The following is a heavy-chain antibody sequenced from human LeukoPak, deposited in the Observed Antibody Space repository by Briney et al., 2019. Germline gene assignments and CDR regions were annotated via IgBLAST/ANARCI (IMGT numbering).Heavy chain of an antibody. CDR1: GFIFSSYG. CDR3: ARDPEVPDYYSYMDV. Sequence: GGSLRLSCTGSGFIFSSYGLFWVRQAPGKGLEWVSAISSGGTYTYYADSVKGRFTISRDNALNSVSLQMNGLRAEDTAIYYCARDPEVPDYYSYMDVWGKGTTVTVSS. CDR2: ISSGGTYT. J-gene: IGHJ6*03. V-gene: IGHV3-21*01.